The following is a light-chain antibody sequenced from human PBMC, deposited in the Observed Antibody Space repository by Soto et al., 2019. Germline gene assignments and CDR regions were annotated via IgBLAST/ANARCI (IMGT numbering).Light chain of an antibody. Sequence: AIQMTQSPSSLSASVGDRVTITCRASQDIRNVLGWFQQKPGKAPKLLTSAASSLQSGVPSWFGGSGSGTDFTLTISSLQPEDFATYYCLQDYNFPLTFGQGTKVEIK. J-gene: IGKJ1*01. CDR3: LQDYNFPLT. CDR2: AAS. CDR1: QDIRNV. V-gene: IGKV1-6*01.